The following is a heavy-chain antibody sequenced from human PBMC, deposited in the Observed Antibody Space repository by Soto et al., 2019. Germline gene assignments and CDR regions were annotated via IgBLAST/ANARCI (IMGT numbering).Heavy chain of an antibody. V-gene: IGHV1-2*02. J-gene: IGHJ3*02. Sequence: VASVEVSCKXSGYMFTGYYIHWVRQAPGQGLEWMGWINPKSGGTKYAEKFQGRVSMTGDTSITTAYLELSSLTSDDTAVYYCATDRVAFDMWGQGTKVTVSS. CDR2: INPKSGGT. CDR1: GYMFTGYY. D-gene: IGHD3-22*01. CDR3: ATDRVAFDM.